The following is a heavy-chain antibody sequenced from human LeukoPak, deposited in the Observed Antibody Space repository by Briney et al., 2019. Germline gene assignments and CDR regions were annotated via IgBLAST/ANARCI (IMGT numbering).Heavy chain of an antibody. CDR3: ARGRYCSADICSGRDAFDI. J-gene: IGHJ3*02. CDR2: IYTRGST. D-gene: IGHD2-15*01. Sequence: SQILSLTCTVSGGSINNDYWSWIRQPAGKGLGWIGRIYTRGSTNYNPCLTSRVTMSVHTSKHHFSLKLRSVTAADTAVYYCARGRYCSADICSGRDAFDIWGQGTMVSVSS. V-gene: IGHV4-4*07. CDR1: GGSINNDY.